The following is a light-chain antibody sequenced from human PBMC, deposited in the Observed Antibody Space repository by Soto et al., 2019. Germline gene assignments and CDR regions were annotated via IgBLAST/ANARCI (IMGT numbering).Light chain of an antibody. CDR2: GAT. CDR1: QSISSN. J-gene: IGKJ1*01. V-gene: IGKV3-15*01. Sequence: EIVMTQSPATLSVSPGERATLSCRASQSISSNLAWYQRTPGQAPRLLIYGATTRATGVAARFSGSGSGTEFTLTFSNLQSTAFAVYYCQQYDDWHLPFGQGTKVEIK. CDR3: QQYDDWHLP.